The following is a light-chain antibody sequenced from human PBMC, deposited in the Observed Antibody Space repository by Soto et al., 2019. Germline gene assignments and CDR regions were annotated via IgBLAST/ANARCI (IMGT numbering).Light chain of an antibody. V-gene: IGKV1-27*01. CDR2: AAS. CDR1: RGIYTH. Sequence: DIQMTQSPSSLSASVGDRVTITCRASRGIYTHLAWYQQKPGNAPKLLIYAASTLQSGVPSRFSGSGSGTDFILTISALQSEDVGTYFCQTYDKAPWTFGPGTRV. J-gene: IGKJ1*01. CDR3: QTYDKAPWT.